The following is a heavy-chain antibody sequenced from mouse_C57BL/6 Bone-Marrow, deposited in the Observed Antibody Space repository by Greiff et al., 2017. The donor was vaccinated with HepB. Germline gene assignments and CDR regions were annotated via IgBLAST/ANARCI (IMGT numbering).Heavy chain of an antibody. CDR1: GYAFSSSW. CDR3: ARGGYCPFAY. V-gene: IGHV1-82*01. Sequence: VKVVESGPELVKPGASVKISCKASGYAFSSSWMNWVKQRPGKGLEWIGRIYPGDGDTNYNGKFKGKATLTADKSSSTAYMQLSSLTSEDSAVYFCARGGYCPFAYWGQGTLVTVSA. CDR2: IYPGDGDT. J-gene: IGHJ3*01. D-gene: IGHD2-14*01.